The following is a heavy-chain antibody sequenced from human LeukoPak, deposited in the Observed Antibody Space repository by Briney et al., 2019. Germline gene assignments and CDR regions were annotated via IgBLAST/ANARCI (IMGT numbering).Heavy chain of an antibody. CDR2: ISSSSSYI. CDR3: ARAHNWKYGSFDF. Sequence: GGSLRLSCAASGFSFTFYSMNWVRQAPGKGLEWVSSISSSSSYIYYADSVKGRFTISRDNAKNSLYLQMNSLRAEDTAVYYCARAHNWKYGSFDFWGQGTLVTVSS. CDR1: GFSFTFYS. V-gene: IGHV3-21*01. D-gene: IGHD1-7*01. J-gene: IGHJ4*02.